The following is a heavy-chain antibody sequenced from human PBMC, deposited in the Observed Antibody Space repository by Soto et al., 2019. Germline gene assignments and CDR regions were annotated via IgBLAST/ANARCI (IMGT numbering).Heavy chain of an antibody. D-gene: IGHD5-12*01. Sequence: QVQLVQSGAEVKKPGASVTVSCKASGYRFSDYYLHWVRQAPGQGPEWMGWMNPNSGDAKYAQTFKGRVTMTRDTSVRTAFMELNWLKSDDTAVYYCARESGGATATLGYYYFYMDVWGIGTTVTVSS. V-gene: IGHV1-2*02. CDR2: MNPNSGDA. CDR1: GYRFSDYY. CDR3: ARESGGATATLGYYYFYMDV. J-gene: IGHJ6*03.